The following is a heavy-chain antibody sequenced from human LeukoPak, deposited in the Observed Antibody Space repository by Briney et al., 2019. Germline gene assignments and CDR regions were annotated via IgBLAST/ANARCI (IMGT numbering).Heavy chain of an antibody. CDR3: ASGCTNGVCYMIY. CDR1: GGSISSSSYY. V-gene: IGHV4-39*01. J-gene: IGHJ4*02. Sequence: SETLSLTGTVSGGSISSSSYYWGWIRQPPGKGLEWIGSIYYSGSTYYNPSLKSRVTISVDTSKNQFSLKLSSVTAADTAVYYCASGCTNGVCYMIYWGQGTLVTVSS. D-gene: IGHD2-8*01. CDR2: IYYSGST.